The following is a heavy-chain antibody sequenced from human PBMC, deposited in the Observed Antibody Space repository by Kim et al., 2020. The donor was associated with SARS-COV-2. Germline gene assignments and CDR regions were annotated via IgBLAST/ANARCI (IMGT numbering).Heavy chain of an antibody. D-gene: IGHD2-2*01. V-gene: IGHV3-33*06. CDR1: EFTFSSYG. CDR2: IWYDGSNK. Sequence: GGSLRLSCAASEFTFSSYGMHWVRQAPGKGLEWVAVIWYDGSNKYYADSVKGRFTISRDNSKNTLYLQMNSLRAEDTALYYCAKEGLPSAMSYDRPDVFDIWGQGTMVTVSS. J-gene: IGHJ3*02. CDR3: AKEGLPSAMSYDRPDVFDI.